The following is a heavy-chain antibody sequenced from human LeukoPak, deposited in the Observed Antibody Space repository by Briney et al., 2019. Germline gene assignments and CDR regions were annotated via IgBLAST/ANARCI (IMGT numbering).Heavy chain of an antibody. CDR2: IDYSGST. V-gene: IGHV4-59*11. CDR3: DRAEGGDGYTTDY. CDR1: VGHYCLHY. Sequence: SQTLPLTCTVSVGHYCLHYWIWIPHPPGKGLEWLGYIDYSGSTDNTPSIQSRVSISVVSSKTQFCLQLSSVTAADAAVYYCDRAEGGDGYTTDYWGQGTLVTVSS. J-gene: IGHJ4*02. D-gene: IGHD5-24*01.